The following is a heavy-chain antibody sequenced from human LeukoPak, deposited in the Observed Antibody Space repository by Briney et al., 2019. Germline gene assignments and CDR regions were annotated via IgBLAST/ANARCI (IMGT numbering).Heavy chain of an antibody. D-gene: IGHD1-1*01. V-gene: IGHV3-23*01. CDR2: ISGSGGST. Sequence: PGGSLRLSCAASGFTFSSYGMTWVRQAPGQGLEWVSAISGSGGSTYYADSVKGRVTISRDNSKNTLYLQMNSLRADDTAVYYCAKDGKNIYNSYWGQGTLVTVSS. CDR3: AKDGKNIYNSY. CDR1: GFTFSSYG. J-gene: IGHJ4*02.